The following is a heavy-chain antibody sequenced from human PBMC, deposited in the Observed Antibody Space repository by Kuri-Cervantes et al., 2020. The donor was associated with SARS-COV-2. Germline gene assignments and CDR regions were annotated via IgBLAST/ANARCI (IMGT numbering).Heavy chain of an antibody. J-gene: IGHJ4*02. CDR3: ARTTGYSSSWYIYYFDY. V-gene: IGHV3-73*01. D-gene: IGHD6-13*01. Sequence: GGSLRLSCTASGFTFGDYAMSWVRQASGKGLEWVGRVRGKANNYATAYAASVKGRFTISRDDSKNMAYLQMNSLKTEDTAVYYCARTTGYSSSWYIYYFDYWGQGTLVTVSS. CDR2: VRGKANNYAT. CDR1: GFTFGDYA.